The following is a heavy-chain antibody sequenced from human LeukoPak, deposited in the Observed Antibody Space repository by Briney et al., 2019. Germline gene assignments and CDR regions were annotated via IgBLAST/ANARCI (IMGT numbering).Heavy chain of an antibody. J-gene: IGHJ3*01. CDR2: ISGSGGST. Sequence: PGGSLRLSCAASRFTFCSYAMSWGPQAPGEGLEWVSGISGSGGSTDYAHAVKGRFTISRANSKNTLYLHMNSLRDKATPLYTFAIHGGGTIRIEAFDVWGQGTMVTISS. D-gene: IGHD3-3*01. V-gene: IGHV3-23*01. CDR1: RFTFCSYA. CDR3: AIHGGGTIRIEAFDV.